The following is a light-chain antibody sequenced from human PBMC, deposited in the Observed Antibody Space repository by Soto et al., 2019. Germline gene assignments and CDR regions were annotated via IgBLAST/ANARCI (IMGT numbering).Light chain of an antibody. V-gene: IGLV2-14*01. CDR3: SSYTSASTLLYL. CDR2: GVT. Sequence: QSALTQPASVSGSPGQSITISCTGTSSDVGGYNYVSWYQQHPGIAPKLLIYGVTNRPSGVSTRFSGSKSANTASLTISGLQAEDEADYHCSSYTSASTLLYLFGTGTKRTVL. J-gene: IGLJ1*01. CDR1: SSDVGGYNY.